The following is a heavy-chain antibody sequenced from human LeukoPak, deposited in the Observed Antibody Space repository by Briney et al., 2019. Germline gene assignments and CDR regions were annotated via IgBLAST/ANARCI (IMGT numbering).Heavy chain of an antibody. Sequence: GESLKISCKGSGYSFTTYWIGWVRQMPAKGLEWMGIIYPGDSNTIYSPSFHGQVTISADKSISTAYLQWSSLKASDTAMYYCARAFLSGTTGFDYWGQGTLVTVSS. CDR3: ARAFLSGTTGFDY. V-gene: IGHV5-51*01. D-gene: IGHD1-7*01. CDR1: GYSFTTYW. J-gene: IGHJ4*02. CDR2: IYPGDSNT.